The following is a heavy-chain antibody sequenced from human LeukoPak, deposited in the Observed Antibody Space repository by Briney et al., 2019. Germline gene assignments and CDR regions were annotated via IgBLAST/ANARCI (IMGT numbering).Heavy chain of an antibody. J-gene: IGHJ4*02. CDR2: IYPGDSDT. V-gene: IGHV5-51*01. CDR1: GYIFANYW. D-gene: IGHD3-22*01. CDR3: ARSGGYYYDSSGFGY. Sequence: GESLKISCQGSGYIFANYWIGWVRQMPGKGLEWMGIIYPGDSDTRYSPSFQGQVTISADKSITTAYLQWSSLKASDTAMYYCARSGGYYYDSSGFGYWGQGTLVTVSS.